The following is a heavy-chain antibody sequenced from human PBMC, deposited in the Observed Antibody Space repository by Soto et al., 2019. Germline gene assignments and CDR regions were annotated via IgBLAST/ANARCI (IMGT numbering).Heavy chain of an antibody. Sequence: ASVKVSCKASGYTFTSYYMHWVRQAPGQGLEWMGIINPSGGSTSYAQKFQGRVTMTRDTSTSTVYMELSSLRSEDTAVYYCARGGDNCSGGSCYSHYYYGMDVWGQGTTVTVSS. D-gene: IGHD2-15*01. CDR3: ARGGDNCSGGSCYSHYYYGMDV. V-gene: IGHV1-46*01. J-gene: IGHJ6*02. CDR1: GYTFTSYY. CDR2: INPSGGST.